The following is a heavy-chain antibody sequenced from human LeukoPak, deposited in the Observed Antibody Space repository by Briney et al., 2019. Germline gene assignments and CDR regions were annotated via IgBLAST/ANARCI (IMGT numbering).Heavy chain of an antibody. CDR1: GFTFSSYG. CDR2: ISYDGSNK. Sequence: PEGSLRLSCAASGFTFSSYGMHWVRQAPGKGLEWVAVISYDGSNKYYADSVKGRFTISRDNSKNTLYLQMNSLRAEDTAVYYCAKVYHGDYFFDYWGQGTLVTVSS. CDR3: AKVYHGDYFFDY. D-gene: IGHD4-17*01. J-gene: IGHJ4*02. V-gene: IGHV3-30*18.